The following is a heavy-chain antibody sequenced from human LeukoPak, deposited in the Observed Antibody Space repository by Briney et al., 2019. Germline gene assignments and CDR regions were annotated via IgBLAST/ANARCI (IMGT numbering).Heavy chain of an antibody. V-gene: IGHV4-39*01. CDR2: IYYSGST. D-gene: IGHD3-3*01. CDR1: GGSISSSSYY. CDR3: ARSPAAHYGDFWSGYYHRNWFDP. J-gene: IGHJ5*02. Sequence: PSETLSFPCTVSGGSISSSSYYWGWIRQPPRKGLEWIGSIYYSGSTSYNPSLQSRVTISVDKSKNQFSLKLSSVTAADTAVYYCARSPAAHYGDFWSGYYHRNWFDPWGQGTLVTVSS.